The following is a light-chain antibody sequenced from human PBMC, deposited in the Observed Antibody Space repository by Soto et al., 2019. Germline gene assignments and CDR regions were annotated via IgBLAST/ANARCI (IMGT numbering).Light chain of an antibody. V-gene: IGKV3-11*01. CDR2: AAS. CDR1: QSISSF. Sequence: EIVLIQSPAALSLSPGERATLSCRASQSISSFLAWYQQKRGQAPRLPIYAASNRATGIPARFSGSGSGTDFTLTISSLETEDFAVYYCQQRSSWPLTFGGGTKVDIK. CDR3: QQRSSWPLT. J-gene: IGKJ4*01.